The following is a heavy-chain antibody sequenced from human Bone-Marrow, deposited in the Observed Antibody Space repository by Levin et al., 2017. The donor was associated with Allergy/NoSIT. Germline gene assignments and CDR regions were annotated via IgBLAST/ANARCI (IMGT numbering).Heavy chain of an antibody. Sequence: ASVKVSCRASGGTYRSFAVSWVRQAPGQGLEWMGGIIPISGTPNYAQKFQGRVTITADESTTTAYMVLSNLRSDDTAVYYCARWGQFSKRLSYHYSMDVWGQGTTVTVSS. D-gene: IGHD7-27*01. J-gene: IGHJ6*02. V-gene: IGHV1-69*13. CDR2: IIPISGTP. CDR3: ARWGQFSKRLSYHYSMDV. CDR1: GGTYRSFA.